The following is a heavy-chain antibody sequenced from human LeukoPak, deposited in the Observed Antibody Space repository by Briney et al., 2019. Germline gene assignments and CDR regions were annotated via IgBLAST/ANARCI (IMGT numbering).Heavy chain of an antibody. CDR1: GGSISSYY. Sequence: PSETLSLTCTVPGGSISSYYWSWIWQPPGKGLEWIGYIYYSGSTNYNPSLKSRVTISVDTSKNQFSLKLSSVTAADTAVYYCASGATSWAHMDVWGKGTTVTVSS. D-gene: IGHD3-16*01. J-gene: IGHJ6*03. CDR2: IYYSGST. V-gene: IGHV4-59*01. CDR3: ASGATSWAHMDV.